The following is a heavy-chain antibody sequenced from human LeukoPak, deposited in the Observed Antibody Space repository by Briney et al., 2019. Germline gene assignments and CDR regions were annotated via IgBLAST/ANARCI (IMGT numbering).Heavy chain of an antibody. V-gene: IGHV1-46*01. CDR1: GYTFTGYY. J-gene: IGHJ5*02. Sequence: ASVKVSCKASGYTFTGYYMHWVRQAPGQGLEWMGLINPRGTATRYAESFQGRLTLTRDLSTSTDYMELSSLRSDDTAVYFCARDTSEGDYAWWFDPWGQGTLVTVAS. CDR2: INPRGTAT. CDR3: ARDTSEGDYAWWFDP. D-gene: IGHD3-16*01.